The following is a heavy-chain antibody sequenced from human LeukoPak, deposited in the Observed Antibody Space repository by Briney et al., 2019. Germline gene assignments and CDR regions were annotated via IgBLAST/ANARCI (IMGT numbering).Heavy chain of an antibody. V-gene: IGHV3-74*01. Sequence: PGGSLRLSCAASGFTFSSYWMHWVRQAPGKWLVWVSRINSDGSSTSYADSVTGRFTISRDNAKNTLYLPMNSLRAEDTAVYYRERTEGIAVAGNYYYGMDVWGKGTTVTVSS. D-gene: IGHD6-19*01. J-gene: IGHJ6*04. CDR1: GFTFSSYW. CDR3: ERTEGIAVAGNYYYGMDV. CDR2: INSDGSST.